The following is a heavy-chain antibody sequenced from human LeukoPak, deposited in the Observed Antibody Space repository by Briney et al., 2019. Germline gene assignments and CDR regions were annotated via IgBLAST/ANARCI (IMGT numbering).Heavy chain of an antibody. Sequence: GRSLRLSCAASGFTFSSYSMNWVRQAPGKGLEWVSSISSSSSYIYYADSVEGRFTISRDNAKNSLYLQRNSLRAKDTAVYYCARETPGGSGSYYGGDYWGQGTLVTVSS. J-gene: IGHJ4*02. CDR2: ISSSSSYI. V-gene: IGHV3-21*01. D-gene: IGHD1-26*01. CDR1: GFTFSSYS. CDR3: ARETPGGSGSYYGGDY.